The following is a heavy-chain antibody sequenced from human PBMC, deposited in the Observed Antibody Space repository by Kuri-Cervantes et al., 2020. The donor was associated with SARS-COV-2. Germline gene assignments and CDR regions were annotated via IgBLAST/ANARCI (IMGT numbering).Heavy chain of an antibody. Sequence: GESLKISCAASGFTLSSYAMSWVRQAPGKGLEWVSAISGSGGSTYYADSVKGRFTISRDNSKNTLYLQMNSLRAEDTAVYYCAKDHRYSSSWYGWFDYWGQGTLVTVSS. CDR1: GFTLSSYA. J-gene: IGHJ4*02. V-gene: IGHV3-23*01. D-gene: IGHD6-13*01. CDR3: AKDHRYSSSWYGWFDY. CDR2: ISGSGGST.